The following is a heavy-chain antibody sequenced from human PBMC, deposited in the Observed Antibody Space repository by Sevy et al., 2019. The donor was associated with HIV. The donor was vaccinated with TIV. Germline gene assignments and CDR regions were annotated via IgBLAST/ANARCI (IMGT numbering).Heavy chain of an antibody. CDR1: GFTFSTYT. CDR2: ISGSAGST. Sequence: GGSLRLSCAASGFTFSTYTMSWVRQAPGKGLEWVSAISGSAGSTYYADLVQGRFTISRDKSKNTLYLQMNSLRAEDTAVYYCASADRTFYGLDVWGQGTTVTVSS. CDR3: ASADRTFYGLDV. V-gene: IGHV3-23*01. J-gene: IGHJ6*02. D-gene: IGHD3-22*01.